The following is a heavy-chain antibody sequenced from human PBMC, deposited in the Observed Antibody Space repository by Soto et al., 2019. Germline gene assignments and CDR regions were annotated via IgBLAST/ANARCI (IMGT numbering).Heavy chain of an antibody. CDR2: IYYSGST. Sequence: TLSLTCTVSGGSISSGDYYWSWIRQPPGRGLEWIGYIYYSGSTYYNPSLKSRVTISVDTSKNHFSLKLSSVTAADTAVYYCARTYYYDSSGYGLYNWFDPWGQGALVTVSS. CDR3: ARTYYYDSSGYGLYNWFDP. V-gene: IGHV4-30-4*01. D-gene: IGHD3-22*01. CDR1: GGSISSGDYY. J-gene: IGHJ5*02.